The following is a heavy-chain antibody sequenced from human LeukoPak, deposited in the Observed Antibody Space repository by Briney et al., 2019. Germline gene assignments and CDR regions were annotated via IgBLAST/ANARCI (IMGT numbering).Heavy chain of an antibody. V-gene: IGHV4-61*09. CDR3: ARDWSGDDY. Sequence: SETLSLACSVSGGSINGGSYYWSWIRQPAGKPLEWIGHIFTTGSTSYNPSLRTRVTISEDSSKDQFSLNSKSVTAADTALYYCARDWSGDDYWGQGTLVTVSS. D-gene: IGHD3-3*01. CDR2: IFTTGST. CDR1: GGSINGGSYY. J-gene: IGHJ4*02.